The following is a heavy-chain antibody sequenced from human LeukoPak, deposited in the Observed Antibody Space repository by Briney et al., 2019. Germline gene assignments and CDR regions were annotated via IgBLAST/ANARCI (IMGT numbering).Heavy chain of an antibody. CDR1: GYTFTSYG. D-gene: IGHD3-22*01. CDR3: ARDPYYYDSSGYYYRPPLDY. V-gene: IGHV1-18*01. Sequence: GASVKVSCKASGYTFTSYGISWVRQAPGQGLEWMGWISAYNGNTSYAQKLQGRVTMTTDTSTSTAYMELRSLRSDDTAVYYCARDPYYYDSSGYYYRPPLDYWGQGTLVTVSS. CDR2: ISAYNGNT. J-gene: IGHJ4*02.